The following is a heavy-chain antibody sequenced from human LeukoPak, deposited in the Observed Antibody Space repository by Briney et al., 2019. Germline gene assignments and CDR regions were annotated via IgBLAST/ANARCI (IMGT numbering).Heavy chain of an antibody. Sequence: ASVKVSCKASGYTFTGYYMHWLRQAPGQGLEWMGRINPNSGGTNYAQKFQGRVTMTRDTSISTAYMELSSLRSDDTAVYYCARKIDCGGDCWVFDYWGQGTLVTASS. CDR1: GYTFTGYY. J-gene: IGHJ4*02. D-gene: IGHD2-21*02. CDR3: ARKIDCGGDCWVFDY. V-gene: IGHV1-2*06. CDR2: INPNSGGT.